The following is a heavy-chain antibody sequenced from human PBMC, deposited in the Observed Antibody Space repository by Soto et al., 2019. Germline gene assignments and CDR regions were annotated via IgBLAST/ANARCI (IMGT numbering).Heavy chain of an antibody. D-gene: IGHD5-12*01. CDR2: FDPEDGET. CDR3: ATNPIVGYEFSLC. Sequence: ASVKVSCKVSGYTLTELSMHWVRQAPGKGLEWMGGFDPEDGETIYAQKFQGRVTMTEDTSTDTAYMEMSSLRSEDTAVYYCATNPIVGYEFSLCWGQGTLVTVSS. J-gene: IGHJ4*02. CDR1: GYTLTELS. V-gene: IGHV1-24*01.